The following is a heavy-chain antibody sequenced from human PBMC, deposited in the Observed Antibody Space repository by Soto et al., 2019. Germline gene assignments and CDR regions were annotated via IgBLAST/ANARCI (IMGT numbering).Heavy chain of an antibody. D-gene: IGHD2-2*01. V-gene: IGHV4-59*01. CDR3: ARTIPIVVVPAAMPFFDY. CDR2: IYYSGST. Sequence: SETLSLTCTVSGGSISSYYWSWIRQPPGKGLEWIGYIYYSGSTNYNPSLKSRVTISVDTSKNQSSLKLSSVTAADTAVYYCARTIPIVVVPAAMPFFDYWGQGTLVTVSS. J-gene: IGHJ4*02. CDR1: GGSISSYY.